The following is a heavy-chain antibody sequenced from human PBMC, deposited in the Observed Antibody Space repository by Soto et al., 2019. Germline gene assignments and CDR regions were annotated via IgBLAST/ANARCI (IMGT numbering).Heavy chain of an antibody. CDR3: ARNGLYSSYL. J-gene: IGHJ4*02. V-gene: IGHV4-4*02. Sequence: QVQLKESGPGLVEPSGTLSLTCALSGDSITISYWWSWVRLPPGKGLEWIGGIYQRGSTNYIPSLKSLVNRSVDKSENRFSLKVNSVTAADTAVYYCARNGLYSSYLWGQVILVTVAS. D-gene: IGHD2-15*01. CDR1: GDSITISYW. CDR2: IYQRGST.